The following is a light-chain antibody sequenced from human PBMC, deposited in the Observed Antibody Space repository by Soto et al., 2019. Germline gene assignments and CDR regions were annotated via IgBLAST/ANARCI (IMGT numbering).Light chain of an antibody. Sequence: EIVLTQSPGTLSLSPGERATLSCRASQSVSSRYLGWYQQKPGQAPRLLIYGASTRATGIPDRFSGSGSGTDFPLTISRLEPEDFAVYYCQQYGNSPSTFGPGTKVDIK. J-gene: IGKJ3*01. CDR2: GAS. CDR3: QQYGNSPST. V-gene: IGKV3-20*01. CDR1: QSVSSRY.